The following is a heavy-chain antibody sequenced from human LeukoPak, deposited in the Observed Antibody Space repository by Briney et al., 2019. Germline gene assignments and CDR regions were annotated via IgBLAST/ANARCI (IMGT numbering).Heavy chain of an antibody. D-gene: IGHD5-18*01. V-gene: IGHV3-48*03. CDR2: ISTSGNTI. CDR3: ARDGPGYSFDY. CDR1: GFTFIGYE. Sequence: GGSLRLSCAASGFTFIGYEMNWVRQAPGKGLEWLSCISTSGNTIYYADSVKGRFTISRDNVRNSLYVQMNSLRAEDTAVYYCARDGPGYSFDYWGQGTLVTVSS. J-gene: IGHJ4*02.